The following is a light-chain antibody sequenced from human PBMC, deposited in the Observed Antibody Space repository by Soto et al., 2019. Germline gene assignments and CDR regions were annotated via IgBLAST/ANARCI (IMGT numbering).Light chain of an antibody. CDR2: HAS. CDR3: QKYNSYPWT. J-gene: IGKJ1*01. Sequence: DIQMTQSPSTLSASVGDRVTITCRARQCISSWLACYQQKPGKVPKLLIFHASNLESGVPSRFSGSGSGTEFTLTISSLQPDHLETYYRQKYNSYPWTFGQGTKVEI. V-gene: IGKV1-5*01. CDR1: QCISSW.